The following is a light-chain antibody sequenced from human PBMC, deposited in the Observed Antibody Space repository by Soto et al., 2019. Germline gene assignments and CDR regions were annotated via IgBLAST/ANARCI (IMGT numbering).Light chain of an antibody. CDR1: GNDIGAYDY. CDR2: GVR. J-gene: IGLJ1*01. CDR3: SSFTTSRRYV. Sequence: QSALTQPTSVSGSPGQSIAIPCTGNGNDIGAYDYVSWYQQHPGKAPRLLIHGVRNRPPGISSRFSGFKSGLTASLTISGLQAEDEADYYCSSFTTSRRYVFGPGTKVTVL. V-gene: IGLV2-14*01.